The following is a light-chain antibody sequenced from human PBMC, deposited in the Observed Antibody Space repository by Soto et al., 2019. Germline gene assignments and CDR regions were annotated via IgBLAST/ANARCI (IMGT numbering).Light chain of an antibody. V-gene: IGKV1-39*01. J-gene: IGKJ2*01. CDR2: AAS. CDR3: QQSYGTPYT. Sequence: DIQMTQSPSSLSASVGDRVTITCRASQSITTYLNWYQQKPGKAPKLLAYAASSLQSGVPSRFSGSGSGTDFTLTISSLQPEDFATYYCQQSYGTPYTFGQGTKLEIK. CDR1: QSITTY.